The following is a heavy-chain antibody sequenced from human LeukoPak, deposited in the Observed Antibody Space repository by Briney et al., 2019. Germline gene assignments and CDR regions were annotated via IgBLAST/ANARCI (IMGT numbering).Heavy chain of an antibody. J-gene: IGHJ4*02. V-gene: IGHV1-46*03. CDR1: GYMFTSYN. Sequence: GASVKVSCKASGYMFTSYNMQWVRQAPGQGLEWMGMVSSRGANTKYAQKFRGRVTMTSDTSTSTVYMELSSLISDDTAVYYCARDQHYATDYWGQGTLVTVCS. CDR3: ARDQHYATDY. D-gene: IGHD2-2*01. CDR2: VSSRGANT.